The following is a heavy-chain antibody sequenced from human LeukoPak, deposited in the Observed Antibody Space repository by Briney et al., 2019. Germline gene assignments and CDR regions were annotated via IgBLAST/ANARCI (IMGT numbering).Heavy chain of an antibody. Sequence: PGGSLRLSCAASGFSFSNHGMHWVRQAPGKRLEWVAVIWDDGNNKRYANSVNGRFTISRDNSENTLYLQMNSLRAEDTAVYYCARGYSYGGYYFDYWGQGTLVTVSS. D-gene: IGHD5-18*01. CDR1: GFSFSNHG. CDR3: ARGYSYGGYYFDY. V-gene: IGHV3-33*01. J-gene: IGHJ4*02. CDR2: IWDDGNNK.